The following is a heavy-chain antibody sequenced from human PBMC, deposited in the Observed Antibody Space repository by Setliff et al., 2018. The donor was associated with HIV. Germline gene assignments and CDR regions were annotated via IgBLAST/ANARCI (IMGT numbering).Heavy chain of an antibody. Sequence: SETLSLTCAVYGGSFSGYYWSWIRQPPGKGLEWIASIYHSGNTYYMPSLQSRVTISVDMSKNQFSLKLNSVTAADTAVYYCARGEACGGGCHYAFELWGRGTMVTVSS. J-gene: IGHJ3*01. CDR2: IYHSGNT. V-gene: IGHV4-34*01. D-gene: IGHD2-21*02. CDR1: GGSFSGYY. CDR3: ARGEACGGGCHYAFEL.